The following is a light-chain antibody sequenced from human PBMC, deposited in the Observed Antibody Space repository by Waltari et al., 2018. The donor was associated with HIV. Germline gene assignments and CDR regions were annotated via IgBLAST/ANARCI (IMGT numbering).Light chain of an antibody. CDR1: SSNIGSNS. J-gene: IGLJ2*01. V-gene: IGLV1-44*01. CDR3: AAWEDSLNGLV. CDR2: NNN. Sequence: QSVLTQPPSASGTPGQRVTISCSGGSSNIGSNSVTCYQRLPGTAPKHPIYNNNQLPAGVPDRFSGSKSCTAASLAISGLQSEDEADYYCAAWEDSLNGLVFGGGTKLTVL.